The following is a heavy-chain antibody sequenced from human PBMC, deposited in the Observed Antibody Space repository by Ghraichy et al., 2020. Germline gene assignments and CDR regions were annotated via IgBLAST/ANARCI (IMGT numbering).Heavy chain of an antibody. CDR2: INHSGST. D-gene: IGHD4-17*01. Sequence: SETLSLTCAVYGGSFSGYYWSWIRQPPGKGLEWIGEINHSGSTNYNPSLKSRVTISVDTSKNQFSLKLSSVTAAHTAVYYCARVGEDYGRIDYWGQGTLVTVSS. CDR3: ARVGEDYGRIDY. J-gene: IGHJ4*02. CDR1: GGSFSGYY. V-gene: IGHV4-34*01.